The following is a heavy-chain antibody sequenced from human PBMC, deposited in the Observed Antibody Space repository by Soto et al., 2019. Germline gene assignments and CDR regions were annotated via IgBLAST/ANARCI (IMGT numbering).Heavy chain of an antibody. Sequence: PGGSLRLSCAASGLTFSNYAMHWVRQAPGKGLEWVSGISWNSGSIGYADSVKGRFTISRDNAKNSLYLQMNSLRAEDTALYYCAKDIDFAVGATGAEYFQHWGQGTLVTVSS. V-gene: IGHV3-9*01. J-gene: IGHJ1*01. CDR1: GLTFSNYA. D-gene: IGHD1-26*01. CDR2: ISWNSGSI. CDR3: AKDIDFAVGATGAEYFQH.